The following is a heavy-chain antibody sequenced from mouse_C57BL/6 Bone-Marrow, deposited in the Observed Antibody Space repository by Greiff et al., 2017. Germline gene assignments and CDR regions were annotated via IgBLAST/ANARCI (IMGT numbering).Heavy chain of an antibody. CDR2: IYPGGGYT. Sequence: VKLQQSGAELVRPGPSVKMSCKASGYTFTNYWIGWAKQRPGHGLEWIGDIYPGGGYTNYNEKFKGKATLTADKSSSTAYMQFSSLTSEDSAIYYCAREEGDDSWYFDVWGTGTTVTVSS. J-gene: IGHJ1*03. D-gene: IGHD2-4*01. CDR3: AREEGDDSWYFDV. V-gene: IGHV1-63*01. CDR1: GYTFTNYW.